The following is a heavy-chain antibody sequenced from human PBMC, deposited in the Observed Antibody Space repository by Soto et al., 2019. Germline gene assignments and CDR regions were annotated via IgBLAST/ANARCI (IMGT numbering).Heavy chain of an antibody. CDR2: IIPIFGTA. CDR3: ARDEYGSGSTLIYFDY. D-gene: IGHD3-10*01. Sequence: QVQLVQSGAEVKKPGSSVKVSCKASGGTFSSYAISWVRQAPGQGLEWMGGIIPIFGTANYAQKFQGRVTITXXEXTXXAYMELSSLRSEDTAVYYCARDEYGSGSTLIYFDYWGQGTLVTVSS. CDR1: GGTFSSYA. V-gene: IGHV1-69*05. J-gene: IGHJ4*02.